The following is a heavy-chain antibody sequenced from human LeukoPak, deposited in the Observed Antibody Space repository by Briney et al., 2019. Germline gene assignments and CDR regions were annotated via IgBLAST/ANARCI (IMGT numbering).Heavy chain of an antibody. CDR3: ARHDYSNYVRH. CDR2: GFASGST. Sequence: PSETLSLTCTVSGGSISSFYWSWIRQPAGQGLEWIGRGFASGSTIYNPSLKSRVTISVDESKNQFSLELKSVTAADTAVYYCARHDYSNYVRHWGQGTLITVSS. V-gene: IGHV4-4*07. J-gene: IGHJ4*02. D-gene: IGHD4-11*01. CDR1: GGSISSFY.